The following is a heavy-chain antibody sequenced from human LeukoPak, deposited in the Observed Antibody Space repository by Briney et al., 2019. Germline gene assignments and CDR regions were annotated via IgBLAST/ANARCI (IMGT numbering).Heavy chain of an antibody. CDR1: GFTFSSYW. J-gene: IGHJ6*02. CDR2: IKQDGSEK. V-gene: IGHV3-7*01. Sequence: PGGSLRLSCAASGFTFSSYWMSWVRQAPGKGLEWVANIKQDGSEKYYVDSVKGRFTISRDNAKNSLYLQMNSLRAEDTAVYYCAREISGSYYYYYGMDVWGQGTTVNVSS. CDR3: AREISGSYYYYYGMDV. D-gene: IGHD1-26*01.